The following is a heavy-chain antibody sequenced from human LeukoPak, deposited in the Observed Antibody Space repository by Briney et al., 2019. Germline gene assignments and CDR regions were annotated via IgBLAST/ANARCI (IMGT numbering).Heavy chain of an antibody. J-gene: IGHJ5*02. CDR1: GGSISSGGYS. CDR3: ARGGRDYYDSSGYYLWFDP. V-gene: IGHV4-30-2*01. Sequence: SETLSLTCAVSGGSISSGGYSWRWIRQPPGKGLEWIGYIYHSGSTYYNPSLKSRVTISVDRSKKQFSLKLSSVTAADTAVYYCARGGRDYYDSSGYYLWFDPWGQGTLVTVSS. CDR2: IYHSGST. D-gene: IGHD3-22*01.